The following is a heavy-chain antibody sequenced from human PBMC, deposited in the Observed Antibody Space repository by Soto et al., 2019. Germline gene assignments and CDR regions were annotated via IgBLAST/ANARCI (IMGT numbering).Heavy chain of an antibody. CDR3: AIEVWGRGGYYLDS. J-gene: IGHJ4*02. CDR2: IIPVFGTT. V-gene: IGHV1-69*01. D-gene: IGHD7-27*01. CDR1: GGTFNSFG. Sequence: QVHVVQSGAEVKKPGSSVKVTCKAFGGTFNSFGINWVRQAPGQGLEWMGGIIPVFGTTKYAQKFRDRVTLVADGSTSTSYMKLSSLTSDDTAVYYWAIEVWGRGGYYLDSWGQGTLVTVSS.